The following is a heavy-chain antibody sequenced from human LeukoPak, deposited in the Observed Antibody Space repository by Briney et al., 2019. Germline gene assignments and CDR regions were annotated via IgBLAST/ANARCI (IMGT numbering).Heavy chain of an antibody. J-gene: IGHJ4*02. CDR2: INAGNGNT. CDR1: GYTFTGYA. Sequence: ASVKVSCKASGYTFTGYAMHWERQAPGQRLEWMGWINAGNGNTKYSQKFQGRVTITRDTSASTAYMELSSLRSEDMAVYYCVLWFGGYYFDYWGQGTLVTVSS. D-gene: IGHD3-10*01. CDR3: VLWFGGYYFDY. V-gene: IGHV1-3*01.